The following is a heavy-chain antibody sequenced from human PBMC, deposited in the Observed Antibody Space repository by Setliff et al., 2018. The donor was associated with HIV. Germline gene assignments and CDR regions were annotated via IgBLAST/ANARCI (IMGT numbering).Heavy chain of an antibody. CDR2: IYYSGST. CDR3: ATSPAGEILGSRPFYFDY. D-gene: IGHD3-10*01. J-gene: IGHJ4*02. V-gene: IGHV4-31*03. Sequence: TLSLTCTVSGDSINSGNYYWSWTRQHPGKGLEWIGYIYYSGSTYYSPSLKSRVTISEDTSKNQFSLKMRSVTAADTAVYYCATSPAGEILGSRPFYFDYWGQGTLVTVS. CDR1: GDSINSGNYY.